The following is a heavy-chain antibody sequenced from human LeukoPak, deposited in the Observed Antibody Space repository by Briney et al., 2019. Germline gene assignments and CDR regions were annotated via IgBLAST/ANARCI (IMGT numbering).Heavy chain of an antibody. CDR1: GYTFTSYD. V-gene: IGHV1-8*03. Sequence: ASVKVSCEASGYTFTSYDINWVRQVTGQGLEWMGWMNPKSGNTGYAQKFQGRVTITRNTSISTAYMEVSSLRYEDTAVYYCARGDAYDSSGSSEPFDYWGQGALVTVSS. J-gene: IGHJ4*02. CDR3: ARGDAYDSSGSSEPFDY. CDR2: MNPKSGNT. D-gene: IGHD3-22*01.